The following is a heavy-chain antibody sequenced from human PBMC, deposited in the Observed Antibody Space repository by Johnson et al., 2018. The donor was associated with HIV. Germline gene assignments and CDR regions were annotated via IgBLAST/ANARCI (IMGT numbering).Heavy chain of an antibody. D-gene: IGHD6-13*01. Sequence: VQLVESGGGLVQPGGSLRLSCAASGFTFSSYAMSWVRQAPGKGLEWVSHISSSGSTISYADSVKGRFTISRENAKNSLYLQMNSLRAGDTAVNYCARDSGIAAAGSAGAFDIWGQGTMVTVSS. CDR1: GFTFSSYA. CDR3: ARDSGIAAAGSAGAFDI. J-gene: IGHJ3*02. V-gene: IGHV3-48*01. CDR2: ISSSGSTI.